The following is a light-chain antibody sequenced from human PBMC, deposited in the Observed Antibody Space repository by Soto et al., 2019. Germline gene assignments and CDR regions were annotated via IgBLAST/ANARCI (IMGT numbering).Light chain of an antibody. CDR2: KIS. V-gene: IGKV2-24*01. J-gene: IGKJ2*02. CDR1: QSLVHSDGNTY. Sequence: DIVMTQTPLSLPVTLGQPASISCRSGQSLVHSDGNTYLSWLQQRPGQPPRVLIYKISKRISGVPDRFGGSGAGTDFTLRISRVEAEYVGVYYCLQATELRTFGQGTKLEIK. CDR3: LQATELRT.